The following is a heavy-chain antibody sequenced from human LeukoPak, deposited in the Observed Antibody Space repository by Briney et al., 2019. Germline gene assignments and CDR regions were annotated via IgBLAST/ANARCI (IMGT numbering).Heavy chain of an antibody. CDR3: ARFTMPWGVFGMDV. V-gene: IGHV1-18*01. Sequence: ASVKVSCKASGYSFTAYGINWVRQAPGQGLEWMGSISADNGNTNYAQTLQGRVTMTTDTSTSTAHMELRSLRSDDTAVYYCARFTMPWGVFGMDVWGQGTTVTVSS. CDR1: GYSFTAYG. D-gene: IGHD3-10*01. CDR2: ISADNGNT. J-gene: IGHJ6*02.